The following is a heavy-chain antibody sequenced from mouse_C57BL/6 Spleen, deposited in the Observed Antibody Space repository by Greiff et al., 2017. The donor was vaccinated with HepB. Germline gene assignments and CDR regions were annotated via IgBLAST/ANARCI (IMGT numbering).Heavy chain of an antibody. V-gene: IGHV1-53*01. Sequence: VQLKQPGTELVKPGASVKLSCKASGYTFTSYWMHWVKQRPGQGLEWIGNINPSNGGTNYNEKFKSKATLTVDKSSSTAYMQLSSLTSEDSAVYDCARREFYYGNYYAMDYWGQGTSVTVSS. J-gene: IGHJ4*01. CDR3: ARREFYYGNYYAMDY. CDR1: GYTFTSYW. D-gene: IGHD2-1*01. CDR2: INPSNGGT.